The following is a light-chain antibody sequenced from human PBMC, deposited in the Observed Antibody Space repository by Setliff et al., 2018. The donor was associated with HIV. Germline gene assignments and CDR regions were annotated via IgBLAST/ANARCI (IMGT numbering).Light chain of an antibody. J-gene: IGLJ1*01. Sequence: QSALTQPASVSGSPGQSITISCTGTSSDIGGYNYVSWYQQHPGIAPKLMIYDVSNRPSGVSDRFSGSKSGNTASLTISGLQAEDEADYYCCPYTTSITDVFGTGTKVTVL. CDR3: CPYTTSITDV. V-gene: IGLV2-14*03. CDR1: SSDIGGYNY. CDR2: DVS.